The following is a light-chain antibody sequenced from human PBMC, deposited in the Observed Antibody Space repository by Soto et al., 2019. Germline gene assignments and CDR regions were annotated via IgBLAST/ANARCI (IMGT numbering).Light chain of an antibody. V-gene: IGKV1-39*01. J-gene: IGKJ2*01. CDR1: QSVSSY. CDR2: AAS. Sequence: DIQMTQSPSSLSASEGDRVTITCRASQSVSSYLNWYQQKPGKAPNLLIYAASSLQSGVPSRFSASGSGTDFTLTISSLQPEDFATYFCQQSYSIPQTFGQGTKLEIK. CDR3: QQSYSIPQT.